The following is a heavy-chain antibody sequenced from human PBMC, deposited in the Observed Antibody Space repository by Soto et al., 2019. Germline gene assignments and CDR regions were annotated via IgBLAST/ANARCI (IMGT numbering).Heavy chain of an antibody. J-gene: IGHJ3*02. CDR1: GFIVSSNY. Sequence: EVQLVESGGGLVQPGGSLRLSCAASGFIVSSNYMSWVRQAPGKGLEWVSVIYSGGSTYYADSVKGRFTISRHNSKNTLYLQMNSLRAEDTAVYYCAKIAAAGTDAFDIWGQGTMVTVSS. CDR3: AKIAAAGTDAFDI. CDR2: IYSGGST. D-gene: IGHD6-13*01. V-gene: IGHV3-53*04.